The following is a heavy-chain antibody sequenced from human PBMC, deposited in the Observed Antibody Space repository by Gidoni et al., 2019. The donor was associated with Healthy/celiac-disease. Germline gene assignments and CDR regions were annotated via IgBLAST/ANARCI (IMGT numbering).Heavy chain of an antibody. D-gene: IGHD2-15*01. CDR1: GGSFSGYY. J-gene: IGHJ4*02. CDR2: INHSGST. CDR3: ARNRGSTVVVGSY. V-gene: IGHV4-34*01. Sequence: QVQLQQWGAGLLKPSETLSLTRAVYGGSFSGYYWSWIRQPPGKGLEWIGEINHSGSTNYNPSLKSRVTISVDTSKNQFSLKLSSVTAADTAVYYCARNRGSTVVVGSYWGQGTLVTVSS.